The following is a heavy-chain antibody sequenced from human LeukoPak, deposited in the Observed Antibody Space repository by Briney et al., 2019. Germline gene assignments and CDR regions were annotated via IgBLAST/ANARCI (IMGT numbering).Heavy chain of an antibody. CDR3: AREVTDFWSGSLVDP. Sequence: SETLSLTCTVSGGSISSHYWSWIRPPPGRGLEWIGYIYYSGSTNYNPSLKSRVTISVDTSKNQFSLKLSSVTAADTAVYYCAREVTDFWSGSLVDPWGQGTLVTVSS. J-gene: IGHJ5*02. D-gene: IGHD3-3*01. CDR2: IYYSGST. CDR1: GGSISSHY. V-gene: IGHV4-59*11.